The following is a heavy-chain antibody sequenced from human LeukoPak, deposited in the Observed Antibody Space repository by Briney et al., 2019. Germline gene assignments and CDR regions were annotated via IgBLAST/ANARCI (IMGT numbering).Heavy chain of an antibody. CDR1: GFTFSSYA. CDR2: ISYDGSNK. J-gene: IGHJ4*02. D-gene: IGHD3-10*01. V-gene: IGHV3-30-3*01. Sequence: AGRSLRLSCAASGFTFSSYAMHWVRQAPGKGLEWVAVISYDGSNKYYADSVKGRFTISRDNSKNTLYLQMNSLRAEDRAVYYCARGRLGVTGSYPPYWGQGTLVTVSS. CDR3: ARGRLGVTGSYPPY.